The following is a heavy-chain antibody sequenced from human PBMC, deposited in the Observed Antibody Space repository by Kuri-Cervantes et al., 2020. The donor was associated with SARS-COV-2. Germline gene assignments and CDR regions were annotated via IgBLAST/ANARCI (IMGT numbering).Heavy chain of an antibody. CDR3: ARDQGYSSSCYLT. D-gene: IGHD6-13*01. CDR2: ISASNGNT. Sequence: ASVKVSCKLSGYTFTSYGISWVRQAPGQGLEWMGWISASNGNTNYAQKHQGRVTMTTDTSTSTAYMELRSLRSDDTAVYHYARDQGYSSSCYLTWGQGTLVTVSS. CDR1: GYTFTSYG. V-gene: IGHV1-18*01. J-gene: IGHJ5*02.